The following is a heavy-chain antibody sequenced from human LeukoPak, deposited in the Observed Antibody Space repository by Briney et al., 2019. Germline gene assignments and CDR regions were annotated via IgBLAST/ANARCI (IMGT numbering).Heavy chain of an antibody. D-gene: IGHD2-2*01. V-gene: IGHV1-69*04. CDR3: ARGAGVPAAMPTGWFDP. CDR2: IIPILGIA. J-gene: IGHJ5*02. CDR1: GYTFISYG. Sequence: SVKVSCKASGYTFISYGISWVRQAPGQGLEWMGRIIPILGIANYAQKFQGRVTITADKSTSTAYMELSSLRSEDTAVYYCARGAGVPAAMPTGWFDPWGQGTLVTVSS.